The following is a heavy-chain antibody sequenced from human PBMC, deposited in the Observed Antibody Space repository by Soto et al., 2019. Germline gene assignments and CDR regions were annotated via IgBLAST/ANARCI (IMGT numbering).Heavy chain of an antibody. D-gene: IGHD3-9*01. CDR1: GFTFSSYA. CDR3: AKAKLRYFDWLPAFDY. CDR2: ISGSGGST. V-gene: IGHV3-23*01. Sequence: LRLSCAASGFTFSSYAMSWVRQAPGKGLEWVSAISGSGGSTYYADSVKGRFTISRDNSKNTLYLQMNSLRAEDTAVYYCAKAKLRYFDWLPAFDYCGHGTLVTVSS. J-gene: IGHJ4*01.